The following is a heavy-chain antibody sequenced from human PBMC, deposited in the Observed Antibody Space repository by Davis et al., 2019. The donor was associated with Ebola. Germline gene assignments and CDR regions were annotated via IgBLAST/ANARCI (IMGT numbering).Heavy chain of an antibody. Sequence: FTISRDNSKNTLYLQMNSLRAEDTAVYYCARGLYSGSYYEGMDVWGQGTTVTVSS. CDR3: ARGLYSGSYYEGMDV. D-gene: IGHD1-26*01. J-gene: IGHJ6*02. V-gene: IGHV3-30*07.